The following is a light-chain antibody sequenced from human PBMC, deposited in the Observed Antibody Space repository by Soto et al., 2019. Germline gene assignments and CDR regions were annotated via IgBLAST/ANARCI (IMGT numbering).Light chain of an antibody. Sequence: IQMTQSPSSLSASVGDRVTITCRASQSISGYVNWYQQKPGKAPKLLIYAASSLQSGVPSRFSGSGSGTDFTLTISSLQPEDFATYSCQQSYTSLLTFGGGTKVEIK. J-gene: IGKJ4*01. CDR2: AAS. V-gene: IGKV1-39*01. CDR1: QSISGY. CDR3: QQSYTSLLT.